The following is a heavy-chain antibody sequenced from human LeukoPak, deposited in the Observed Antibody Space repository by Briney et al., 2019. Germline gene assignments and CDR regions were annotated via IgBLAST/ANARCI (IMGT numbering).Heavy chain of an antibody. CDR2: ISSSGSTI. J-gene: IGHJ3*02. D-gene: IGHD3-22*01. Sequence: PGGSLRLSCAASGFTFSDYYMSWIRQAPGKGLEWVSYISSSGSTIYYADSVKGRFTIPRDNAKNSLYLQMNSLRAEDTAVYYCAKGLKYYYDTSGYLAFDIWGQGTMVTVSS. CDR1: GFTFSDYY. CDR3: AKGLKYYYDTSGYLAFDI. V-gene: IGHV3-11*01.